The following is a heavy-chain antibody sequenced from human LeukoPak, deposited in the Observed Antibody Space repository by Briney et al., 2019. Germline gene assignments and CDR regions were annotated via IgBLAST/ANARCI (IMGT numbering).Heavy chain of an antibody. V-gene: IGHV3-64*01. D-gene: IGHD2-15*01. CDR2: ISSNGGST. J-gene: IGHJ4*02. CDR3: TRTSPISDYSAGFDY. Sequence: GGSLRLSCAASGFTFSIYAMHWARQATGKGLEYVSAISSNGGSTYYANSVKGRFTISRDNSKNTLYLKMGSLRAEDMAVYYCTRTSPISDYSAGFDYWGQGTLVTVSS. CDR1: GFTFSIYA.